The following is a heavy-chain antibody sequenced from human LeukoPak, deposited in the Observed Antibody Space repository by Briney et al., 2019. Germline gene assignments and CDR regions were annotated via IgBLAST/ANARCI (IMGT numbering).Heavy chain of an antibody. CDR1: GGSISSSSYY. CDR3: ARLRTGYYYYYMDV. V-gene: IGHV4-39*01. D-gene: IGHD3/OR15-3a*01. Sequence: SETLSLTCTVSGGSISSSSYYWGWVRQPPGKGLEWIGCIYYSGSTNYNLSLKSRVTISVDTSKNQLSLKLSSVTAADTAEYYFARLRTGYYYYYMDVGGKGTTVTVSS. J-gene: IGHJ6*03. CDR2: IYYSGST.